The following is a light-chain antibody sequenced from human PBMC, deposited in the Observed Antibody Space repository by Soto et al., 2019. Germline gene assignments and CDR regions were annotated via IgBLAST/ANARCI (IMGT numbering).Light chain of an antibody. J-gene: IGKJ2*01. CDR2: AAS. CDR1: QGISNY. Sequence: DIQMTQSPSSLSASVGDRVTITCRASQGISNYLAWYQQKPGKVPKLLIYAASTLQSGVPSRFSGSGSGTDSNLTITSLQPEDVATYYCQKYNSAPHTFGQGTKLEIK. V-gene: IGKV1-27*01. CDR3: QKYNSAPHT.